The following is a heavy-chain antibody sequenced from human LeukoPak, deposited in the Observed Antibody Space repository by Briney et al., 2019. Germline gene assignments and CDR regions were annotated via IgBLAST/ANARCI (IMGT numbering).Heavy chain of an antibody. Sequence: GRSLRLSCAASGFTFSSYGMHWVRQAPGKGLEWVAVISYDGSNKYYADSVKGRFTISRDNSKNTLYLQMNSLRAEDTAVYYCAKDRAYGGNSGNDYWGQGTLVTVSS. D-gene: IGHD4-23*01. CDR1: GFTFSSYG. CDR3: AKDRAYGGNSGNDY. CDR2: ISYDGSNK. J-gene: IGHJ4*02. V-gene: IGHV3-30*18.